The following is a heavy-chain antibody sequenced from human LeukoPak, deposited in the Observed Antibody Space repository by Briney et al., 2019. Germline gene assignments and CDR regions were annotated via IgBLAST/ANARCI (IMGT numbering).Heavy chain of an antibody. CDR1: GFTFSSYS. D-gene: IGHD3-10*01. V-gene: IGHV4-34*08. Sequence: GSLRLSCAASGFTFSSYSMNWIRQPPGKGLEWIGEINHSGSTNYNPSLKSRVTISVDTSKNQFSLKLNSVTAADTAVYCCAKSNGYGLVDIWGQGTMVTVSS. CDR2: INHSGST. CDR3: AKSNGYGLVDI. J-gene: IGHJ3*02.